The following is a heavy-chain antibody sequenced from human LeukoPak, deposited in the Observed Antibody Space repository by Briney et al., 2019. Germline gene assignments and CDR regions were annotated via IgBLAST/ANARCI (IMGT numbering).Heavy chain of an antibody. CDR3: ARDGIAAAVSSDY. D-gene: IGHD6-13*01. CDR1: GFTFSSYW. V-gene: IGHV3-7*01. Sequence: GGSLRLSCTASGFTFSSYWMSWVRQAPGKGLGWVANGKQDGSEKYYGDSVKGRFTISRDNAKNSLYLQMNSLRAEATAVYYCARDGIAAAVSSDYWGQGTLVTVSS. J-gene: IGHJ4*02. CDR2: GKQDGSEK.